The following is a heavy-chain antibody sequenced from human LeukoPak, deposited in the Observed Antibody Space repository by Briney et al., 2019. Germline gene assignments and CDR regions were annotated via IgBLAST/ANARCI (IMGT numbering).Heavy chain of an antibody. CDR2: ISTSSNFI. Sequence: GGYLRLSCAASGFAFSTYRMNWVRQAPGKGLEWVSTISTSSNFIYYADSVKGRFTISRDNAKNSLYLQMNSLRAEDTAVYYCARHGGYQFDYWGQGTLVTVSS. CDR1: GFAFSTYR. CDR3: ARHGGYQFDY. D-gene: IGHD4-17*01. V-gene: IGHV3-21*06. J-gene: IGHJ4*02.